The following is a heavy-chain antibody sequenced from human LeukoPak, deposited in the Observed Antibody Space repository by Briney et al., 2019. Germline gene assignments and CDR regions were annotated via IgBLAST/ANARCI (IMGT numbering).Heavy chain of an antibody. CDR3: ARGAGYCSSTSCYLDY. Sequence: PGGSLRLSCAASGFTLSSYSMNWVRQAPGKGLEWVSSISSSSSYIYYADSVKGRFTISRDNAKNSLYLQMNSLRAEDTAVYYCARGAGYCSSTSCYLDYWGQGTLVTVSS. D-gene: IGHD2-2*01. V-gene: IGHV3-21*01. CDR2: ISSSSSYI. CDR1: GFTLSSYS. J-gene: IGHJ4*02.